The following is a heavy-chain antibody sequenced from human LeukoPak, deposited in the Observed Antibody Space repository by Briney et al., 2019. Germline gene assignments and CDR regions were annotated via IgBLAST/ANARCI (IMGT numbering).Heavy chain of an antibody. CDR1: GFTFSSYA. CDR2: ISYDGSNK. Sequence: PGGSLRLSCAASGFTFSSYAMHWVRQAPGKGLEWVAVISYDGSNKYYADSVKGRFTISRDNSKNTLYLQMNSLRAEDTAVYYCARDGLEGYCSGGSCLWNWFDPWGQGTLVTVSS. CDR3: ARDGLEGYCSGGSCLWNWFDP. V-gene: IGHV3-30-3*01. D-gene: IGHD2-15*01. J-gene: IGHJ5*02.